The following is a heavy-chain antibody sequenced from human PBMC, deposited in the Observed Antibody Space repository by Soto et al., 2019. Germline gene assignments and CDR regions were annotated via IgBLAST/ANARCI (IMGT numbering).Heavy chain of an antibody. CDR3: AGLYPYESSGYHLNY. CDR1: GGSISSYY. CDR2: IYYSGST. J-gene: IGHJ4*02. D-gene: IGHD3-22*01. Sequence: SETLSLTCTVSGGSISSYYWSWIRQPPGKGLEWVGCIYYSGSTYYNPSLESRITISVDTSKNQFSLKLRSVTAADTAVFYCAGLYPYESSGYHLNYWGQGALVTVSS. V-gene: IGHV4-59*08.